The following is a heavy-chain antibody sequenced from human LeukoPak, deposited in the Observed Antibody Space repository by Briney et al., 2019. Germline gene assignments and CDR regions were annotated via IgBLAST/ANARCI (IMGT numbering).Heavy chain of an antibody. D-gene: IGHD6-13*01. Sequence: PSETLSLTCTVSGGSISSYYWSWIRQPAGKGLEWIGRIYTSGSTNYNPSLKSRVTISVDTSKNQFSLKLSSVTAADTAVYYCASGRQQLAHYGMDVWGQGTTVTVSS. CDR1: GGSISSYY. V-gene: IGHV4-4*07. CDR2: IYTSGST. J-gene: IGHJ6*02. CDR3: ASGRQQLAHYGMDV.